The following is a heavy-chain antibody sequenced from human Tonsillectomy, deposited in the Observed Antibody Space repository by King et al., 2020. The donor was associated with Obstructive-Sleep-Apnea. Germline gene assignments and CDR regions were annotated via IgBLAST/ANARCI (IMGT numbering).Heavy chain of an antibody. J-gene: IGHJ4*02. CDR3: ARVRGGSCYVDY. D-gene: IGHD2-15*01. CDR1: GGSISSGDYY. CDR2: IYYSGST. V-gene: IGHV4-30-4*01. Sequence: VQLQESGPGLVKPSQTLSLTCTVSGGSISSGDYYWSWIRQPPGKGLEWIGYIYYSGSTYYNPPLKSRVTISVDTSKNQFSLKLSSVTAADTAVYYCARVRGGSCYVDYWGQGTLVTVSS.